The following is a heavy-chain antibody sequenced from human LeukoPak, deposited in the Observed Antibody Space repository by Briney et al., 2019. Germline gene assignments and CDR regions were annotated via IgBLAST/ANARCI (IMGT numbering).Heavy chain of an antibody. J-gene: IGHJ5*02. CDR1: GFTFSSYV. D-gene: IGHD3-10*01. CDR3: ARDGIYGSGSYYEISWFDP. CDR2: ISYDGSNE. Sequence: GGSLRLSCAASGFTFSSYVMHWVRQAPGKGLEWVAIISYDGSNEYYADSVKGRFTISRDNSKNTLYLQMNSLRAADTAVYYCARDGIYGSGSYYEISWFDPWGQGTLVTVSS. V-gene: IGHV3-30*04.